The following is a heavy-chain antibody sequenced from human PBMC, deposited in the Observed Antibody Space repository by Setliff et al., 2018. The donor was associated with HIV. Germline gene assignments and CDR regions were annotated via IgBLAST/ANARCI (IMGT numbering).Heavy chain of an antibody. Sequence: GESLKISCAVSGFTFSNSAMSWVRQAPGKGLEWVSSVATNGGSTYYAASVQGRFTISSDNSKSVVYLQMNSLRAEDTAVYYCVQGGLSSGWGSFWGQGTLVTVS. V-gene: IGHV3-23*01. CDR3: VQGGLSSGWGSF. CDR1: GFTFSNSA. J-gene: IGHJ4*02. CDR2: VATNGGST. D-gene: IGHD6-25*01.